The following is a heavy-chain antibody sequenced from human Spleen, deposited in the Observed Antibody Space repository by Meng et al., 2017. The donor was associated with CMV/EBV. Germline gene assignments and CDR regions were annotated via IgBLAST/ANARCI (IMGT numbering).Heavy chain of an antibody. V-gene: IGHV1-2*02. CDR2: INPNSGGT. J-gene: IGHJ4*02. Sequence: ASVKVSCKASGYTFTGYYIHWVRQAPGQGLEWMGCINPNSGGTDYAQKFQGRFTMTRDTSISTLYMELSRLTSDDTAVYYCARGTTSGWYRFDYWGQGTLVTVSS. D-gene: IGHD6-19*01. CDR1: GYTFTGYY. CDR3: ARGTTSGWYRFDY.